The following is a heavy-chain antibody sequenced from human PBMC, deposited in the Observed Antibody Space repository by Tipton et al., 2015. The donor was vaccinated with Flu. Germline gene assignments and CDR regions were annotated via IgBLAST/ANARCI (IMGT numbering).Heavy chain of an antibody. CDR1: GGSLNYYY. Sequence: LRLSCTVSGGSLNYYYWNWIRQPPGKGLEWIGSIYQSGTTYYNPSLKSRVTISVDTSRNQFSLRLSSVTAADTAVYYCARDDGDYGSEPYHYYYGMDVWGQGTTVTVSS. CDR2: IYQSGTT. J-gene: IGHJ6*02. CDR3: ARDDGDYGSEPYHYYYGMDV. V-gene: IGHV4-38-2*02. D-gene: IGHD3-10*01.